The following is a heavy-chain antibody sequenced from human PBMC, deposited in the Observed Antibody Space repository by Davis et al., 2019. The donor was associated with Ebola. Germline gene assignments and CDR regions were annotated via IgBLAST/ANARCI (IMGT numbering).Heavy chain of an antibody. Sequence: GESLKISCAASGFTFSSYVMSWVRQAPGKGPEWLTYIFFDGSETFYADSVKGRFTISRDNSKNTLYLQMGRLRSDDTAMYYCVRDFFEFSSSSFSDSWGQGTLVTVSS. J-gene: IGHJ4*02. V-gene: IGHV3-30*03. CDR3: VRDFFEFSSSSFSDS. CDR1: GFTFSSYV. D-gene: IGHD6-6*01. CDR2: IFFDGSET.